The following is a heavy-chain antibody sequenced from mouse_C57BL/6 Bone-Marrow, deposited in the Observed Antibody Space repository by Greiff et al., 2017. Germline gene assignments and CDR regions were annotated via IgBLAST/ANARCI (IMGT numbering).Heavy chain of an antibody. Sequence: EVKVVESGGDLVKPGGSLKLSCAASGFTFSSYGMSWVRQTPDKRLEWVATISSGGSYTYYPDSVKGRFTISRDKAKNTLYLQMSSLKAEDTAMYYCARQYYFDYWGQGTTLTVSS. V-gene: IGHV5-6*01. CDR2: ISSGGSYT. CDR3: ARQYYFDY. CDR1: GFTFSSYG. J-gene: IGHJ2*01.